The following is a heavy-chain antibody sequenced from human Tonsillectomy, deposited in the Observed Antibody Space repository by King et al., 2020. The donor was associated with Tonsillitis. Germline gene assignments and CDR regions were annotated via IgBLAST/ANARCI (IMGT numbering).Heavy chain of an antibody. D-gene: IGHD6-19*01. CDR1: GGSISSSSYY. CDR3: ARQRAGWYPQTVVDFDY. J-gene: IGHJ4*02. Sequence: LQLQESGRGLVKPSETLSLTCTVSGGSISSSSYYWGGIRQPPGKGLEWIGSIYYSGSTYYNPSLKSRVTISVDTSKNQFSLKLSSVTAADTAVYYCARQRAGWYPQTVVDFDYWGQGTLVTVSS. CDR2: IYYSGST. V-gene: IGHV4-39*01.